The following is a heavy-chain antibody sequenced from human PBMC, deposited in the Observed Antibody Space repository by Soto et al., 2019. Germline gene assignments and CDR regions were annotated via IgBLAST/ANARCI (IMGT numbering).Heavy chain of an antibody. CDR1: GFTFSDYY. D-gene: IGHD3-16*01. V-gene: IGHV3-11*01. J-gene: IGHJ5*02. CDR2: ISKRGSII. Sequence: QVQLVASGGGLVQPGGSLRLSCAASGFTFSDYYMSWLRQPPGKGLEWVSYISKRGSIIHFADSVKGPFAISRDNAKNSRYLQMSRLRAGATALYYVGRDLRPYSDYYDESTSETWFDPWGQGTLVTVSS. CDR3: GRDLRPYSDYYDESTSETWFDP.